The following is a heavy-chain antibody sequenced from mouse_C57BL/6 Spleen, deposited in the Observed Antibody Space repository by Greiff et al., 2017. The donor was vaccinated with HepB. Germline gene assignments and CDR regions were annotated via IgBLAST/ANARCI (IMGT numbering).Heavy chain of an antibody. CDR3: ARRDTTVVDYYAMDY. J-gene: IGHJ4*01. CDR1: GFTFSSYG. Sequence: DVHLVESGGDLVKPGGSLKLSCAASGFTFSSYGMSWVRQTPDKRLEWVATISSGGSYTYYPDSVKGRFTISRDNAKNTLYLQMSSLKSEDTAMYYCARRDTTVVDYYAMDYWGQGTSVTVSS. CDR2: ISSGGSYT. V-gene: IGHV5-6*01. D-gene: IGHD1-1*01.